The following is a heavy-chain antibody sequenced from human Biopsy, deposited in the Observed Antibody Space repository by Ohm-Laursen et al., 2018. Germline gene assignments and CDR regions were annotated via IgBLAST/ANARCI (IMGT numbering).Heavy chain of an antibody. CDR1: EFNVDRNH. CDR2: IHGSGRT. CDR3: AGAGGHSF. Sequence: SLRLSCTASEFNVDRNHMNWVRQAPGKGLEWVSMIHGSGRTDYADSVKGRFTVSRDNSKNTVYLQMNALRVDDTAMYYCAGAGGHSFWGRGSPVTVPS. V-gene: IGHV3-66*01. D-gene: IGHD3-16*01. J-gene: IGHJ2*01.